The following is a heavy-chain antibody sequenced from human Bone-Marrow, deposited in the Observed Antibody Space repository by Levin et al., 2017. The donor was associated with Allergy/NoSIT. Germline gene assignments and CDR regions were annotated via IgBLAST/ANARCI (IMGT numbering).Heavy chain of an antibody. J-gene: IGHJ4*02. CDR1: GYSFTRYW. CDR3: ARQGYGSGSYYSDY. D-gene: IGHD3-10*01. Sequence: AGESLKISCKGSGYSFTRYWIGWVRQMPGKGLEWMGIIYPGDSDTRYSPSFQGQVTFSADKSISTAYLQWSSLKASDTAIYYCARQGYGSGSYYSDYWGQGTLVTVSS. CDR2: IYPGDSDT. V-gene: IGHV5-51*01.